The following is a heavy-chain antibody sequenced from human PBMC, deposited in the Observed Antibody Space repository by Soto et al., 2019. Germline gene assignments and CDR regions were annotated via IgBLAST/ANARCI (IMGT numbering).Heavy chain of an antibody. Sequence: GSLRLSCAASGFTVSSNYMSWVRQTPGKGLEYVSAISSYGGSTYYANSVKGRFTISRDNSKNTLYLQMGSLRAEDMAVYYCARDPDSSGYYYFDYWGQGTLVTVSS. CDR3: ARDPDSSGYYYFDY. D-gene: IGHD3-22*01. CDR1: GFTVSSNY. V-gene: IGHV3-64*01. CDR2: ISSYGGST. J-gene: IGHJ4*02.